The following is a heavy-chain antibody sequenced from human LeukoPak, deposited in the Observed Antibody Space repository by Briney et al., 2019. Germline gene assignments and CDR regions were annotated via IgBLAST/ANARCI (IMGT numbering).Heavy chain of an antibody. D-gene: IGHD3-16*02. CDR1: GGTFSSYA. CDR2: IIPIFGTA. J-gene: IGHJ4*02. CDR3: AMGDYVWGSYRRHFDY. V-gene: IGHV1-69*06. Sequence: ASVKVSCKASGGTFSSYAISWVRQASGQGLEWMGGIIPIFGTANYAQKFQGRVTITADKSTSTAYMELSSLRSEDTAVYYCAMGDYVWGSYRRHFDYWGQGTLVTVSS.